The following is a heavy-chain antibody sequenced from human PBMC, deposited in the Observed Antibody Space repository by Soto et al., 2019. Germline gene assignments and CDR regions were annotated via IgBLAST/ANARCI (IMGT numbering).Heavy chain of an antibody. CDR1: GGTFSSYA. Sequence: SVKVSCKASGGTFSSYAISWVRQAPGQGLEWMGGIIPIFGTANYAQKFQGRVTITADESTSTAYMELSSLRSEDTAVYYCARSIVVVTALDYWRQGTLVTVSS. J-gene: IGHJ4*02. V-gene: IGHV1-69*13. D-gene: IGHD2-21*02. CDR3: ARSIVVVTALDY. CDR2: IIPIFGTA.